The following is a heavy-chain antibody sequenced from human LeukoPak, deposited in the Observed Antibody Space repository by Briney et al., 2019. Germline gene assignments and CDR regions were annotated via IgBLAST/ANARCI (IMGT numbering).Heavy chain of an antibody. J-gene: IGHJ4*02. V-gene: IGHV3-53*01. CDR1: GFTFSSYW. CDR2: IYSGGST. CDR3: VRGITIFGVVISPCDY. D-gene: IGHD3-3*01. Sequence: GGSLRLSCAASGFTFSSYWMHWVRQVPGKGLEWVSVIYSGGSTYYADSVKGRFTISRDNSKNTLYLQMNSLRAEDTAVYYCVRGITIFGVVISPCDYWGQGTLVTVSS.